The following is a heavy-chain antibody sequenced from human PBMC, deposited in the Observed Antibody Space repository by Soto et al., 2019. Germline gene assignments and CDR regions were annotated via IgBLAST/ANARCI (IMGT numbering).Heavy chain of an antibody. CDR2: IYYTGST. J-gene: IGHJ5*02. V-gene: IGHV4-61*01. CDR1: SGSVSSGNYY. CDR3: ASALYCSGGSCSFDP. D-gene: IGHD2-15*01. Sequence: QVQLQESGPGLVKPSETLSLTCTVSSGSVSSGNYYWSWIRQPPGKGLEWIGFIYYTGSTSYNPSLKSRVTISLDTSKNQFSLKLSSVTAADTAVYYCASALYCSGGSCSFDPWGQGTLVTVSS.